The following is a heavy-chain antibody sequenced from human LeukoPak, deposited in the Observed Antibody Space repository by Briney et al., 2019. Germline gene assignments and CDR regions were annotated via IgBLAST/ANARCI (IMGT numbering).Heavy chain of an antibody. J-gene: IGHJ4*02. D-gene: IGHD4/OR15-4a*01. CDR3: AQDTTLLRQGLWPYRDYVGY. CDR1: LFTLSHYA. Sequence: PGGSLRLSCSLSLFTLSHYAMSGVRQAPGKGLEWVSTIGGGGGSTDYTDSVKGRFTISRDNSKNTLYLQINSLRAEDPDVYYCAQDTTLLRQGLWPYRDYVGYWGQGTLVTVSS. V-gene: IGHV3-23*01. CDR2: IGGGGGST.